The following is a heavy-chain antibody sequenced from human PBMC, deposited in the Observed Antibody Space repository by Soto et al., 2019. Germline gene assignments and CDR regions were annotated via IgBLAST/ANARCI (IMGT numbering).Heavy chain of an antibody. CDR2: ISTTSTHT. J-gene: IGHJ4*02. D-gene: IGHD5-18*01. V-gene: IGHV3-11*05. Sequence: QAQLVESGGGLVKPGGSLRLSCAASGFTFSDFYMTWIRQTPGKGLEWISYISTTSTHTNYADSVKGRFTVSRDNANNSLYLEMKNLRGDDSAVYFCARDRDTYGHGFFDYWGRGARVTVSS. CDR3: ARDRDTYGHGFFDY. CDR1: GFTFSDFY.